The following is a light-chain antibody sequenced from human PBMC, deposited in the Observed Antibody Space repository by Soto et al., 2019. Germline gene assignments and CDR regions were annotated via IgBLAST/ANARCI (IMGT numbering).Light chain of an antibody. CDR3: SSYTTSGTPV. CDR2: EVS. J-gene: IGLJ3*02. Sequence: QSALTQPASASASLGQTITISCTGTSRDIGGYNYLSWYQQHPGKASKVMIYEVSNRTSGVSTRFSGSKSGNTASLTISGRQAEDEADYFCSSYTTSGTPVFGGGTKLTVL. CDR1: SRDIGGYNY. V-gene: IGLV2-14*01.